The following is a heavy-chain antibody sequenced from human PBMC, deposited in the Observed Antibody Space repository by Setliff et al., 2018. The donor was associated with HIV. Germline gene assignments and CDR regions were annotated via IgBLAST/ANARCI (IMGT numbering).Heavy chain of an antibody. V-gene: IGHV3-7*01. CDR2: IKQDGSEK. J-gene: IGHJ4*02. D-gene: IGHD6-19*01. CDR3: AKDYSSGWFDY. Sequence: GGSLRLSCAASGFTFSDYWMTWVRQAPGKGLEWVANIKQDGSEKYCVDSVKGRFTISRDNAKNSLYLQMNSLRAEDAAVYYCAKDYSSGWFDYWGQGTLVTVSS. CDR1: GFTFSDYW.